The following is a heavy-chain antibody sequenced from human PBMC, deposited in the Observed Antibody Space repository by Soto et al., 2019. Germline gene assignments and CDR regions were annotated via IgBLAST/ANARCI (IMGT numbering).Heavy chain of an antibody. CDR3: AREGSLGLDV. V-gene: IGHV3-74*03. CDR1: GFIFSSFW. CDR2: INGDGASL. D-gene: IGHD3-10*01. Sequence: EVRLEEAGGGFVQPGGSLRVSCSGSGFIFSSFWMHWVRQGPGKGLEWVSRINGDGASLAYAESVKGRFSISRDNVKNTLHLQMNSLGVDDTAVHFCAREGSLGLDVWGRGTTVTVSS. J-gene: IGHJ6*02.